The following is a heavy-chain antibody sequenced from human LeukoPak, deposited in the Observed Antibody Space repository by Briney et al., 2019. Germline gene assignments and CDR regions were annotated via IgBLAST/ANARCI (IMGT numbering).Heavy chain of an antibody. CDR2: ISWTSGDI. CDR1: GFNFDDYA. D-gene: IGHD5-24*01. J-gene: IGHJ4*02. V-gene: IGHV3-9*01. Sequence: GGSLRLSCAASGFNFDDYAMHWVRQAPGKGLEWVSGISWTSGDIVYADSVKGRFTISRDNAKNSLHLQMNTLRAEDTAVYYCARERDGRFFDYWGQGTLVTVS. CDR3: ARERDGRFFDY.